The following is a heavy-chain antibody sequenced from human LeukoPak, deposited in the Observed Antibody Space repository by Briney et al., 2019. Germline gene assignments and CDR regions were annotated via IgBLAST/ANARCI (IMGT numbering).Heavy chain of an antibody. CDR1: GFTFSSYW. CDR2: IKQDGSEK. J-gene: IGHJ5*02. D-gene: IGHD3-9*01. Sequence: GGSLRLSCAAPGFTFSSYWMSWVRQAPGKGLEWVANIKQDGSEKYYVDSVKGRFTISRDNAKNSLYLQMNSLRAEDTAVYYCARDFEYYDILTGYSLNWFDPWGQGTLVTVSS. CDR3: ARDFEYYDILTGYSLNWFDP. V-gene: IGHV3-7*05.